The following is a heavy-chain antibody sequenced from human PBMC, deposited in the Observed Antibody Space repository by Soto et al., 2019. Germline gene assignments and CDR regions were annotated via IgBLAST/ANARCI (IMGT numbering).Heavy chain of an antibody. V-gene: IGHV3-23*01. CDR2: ISGSGGST. D-gene: IGHD1-7*01. J-gene: IGHJ3*02. Sequence: GGSLRLSCAASGFTFSSYAMSWVRQAPGKGLEWVSAISGSGGSTYYADSVKGRFTISRDNSKNTLYLQMNSLRAEDTAVYYCAKDISNWNYVPYDAFDIWGQGTMVTVSS. CDR1: GFTFSSYA. CDR3: AKDISNWNYVPYDAFDI.